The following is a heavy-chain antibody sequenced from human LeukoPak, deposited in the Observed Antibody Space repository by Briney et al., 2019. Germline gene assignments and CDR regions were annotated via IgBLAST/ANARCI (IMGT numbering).Heavy chain of an antibody. CDR1: GFTFSSYA. CDR3: ARGPSSYLYMDV. J-gene: IGHJ6*03. CDR2: ISSNGGST. Sequence: PGGSLRLSCAASGFTFSSYAMHWVRQAPGKGLEYVSAISSNGGSTYYANSVKGRFTISRDNSKNTLYLQMGSLRPEDTAVYYCARGPSSYLYMDVWGEGTTVTISS. V-gene: IGHV3-64*01.